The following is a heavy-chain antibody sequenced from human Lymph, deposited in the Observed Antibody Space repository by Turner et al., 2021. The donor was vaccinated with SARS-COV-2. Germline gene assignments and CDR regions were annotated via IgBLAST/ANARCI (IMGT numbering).Heavy chain of an antibody. D-gene: IGHD3-10*01. CDR1: GFTFSSYG. J-gene: IGHJ4*02. Sequence: QVQLVESGGGVVQPGRSLRLSCAASGFTFSSYGMHWVRQAPGKGLEGVAVIWYDGSKKYYADSVKGRFTISRDNSKNTLYLQMNSLRAEDTAVYYCARDLRFGELPAADHWGQGTLVTVSS. CDR3: ARDLRFGELPAADH. CDR2: IWYDGSKK. V-gene: IGHV3-33*01.